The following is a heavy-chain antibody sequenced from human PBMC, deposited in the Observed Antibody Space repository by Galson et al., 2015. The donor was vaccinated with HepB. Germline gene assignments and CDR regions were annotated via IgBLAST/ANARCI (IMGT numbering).Heavy chain of an antibody. CDR1: GGSISSSSYY. Sequence: SEPLSLTCTVSGGSISSSSYYWGWIRQPPGKGLEWIGSIYYSGSTYYNPSLKSRVTISVDTSKNQFSLKLSSVTAADTAVYYCASSSLWFGELSGNYYGMDVWGQGTTVTVSS. CDR3: ASSSLWFGELSGNYYGMDV. D-gene: IGHD3-10*01. CDR2: IYYSGST. V-gene: IGHV4-39*07. J-gene: IGHJ6*02.